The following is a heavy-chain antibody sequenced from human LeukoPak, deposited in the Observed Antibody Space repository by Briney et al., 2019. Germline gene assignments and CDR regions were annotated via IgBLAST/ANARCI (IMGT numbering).Heavy chain of an antibody. Sequence: PGGSLRLSCAASGFTFSKHWMSWVRRAPGRGREWVANIKQDGSETYSVVSVRGRFTISRDNAKDSLYLHMNSLRAEDTAAYYCARDFWGAYRVDYFDCWGQGTPVTVSS. J-gene: IGHJ4*02. CDR3: ARDFWGAYRVDYFDC. CDR1: GFTFSKHW. CDR2: IKQDGSET. D-gene: IGHD3-3*01. V-gene: IGHV3-7*01.